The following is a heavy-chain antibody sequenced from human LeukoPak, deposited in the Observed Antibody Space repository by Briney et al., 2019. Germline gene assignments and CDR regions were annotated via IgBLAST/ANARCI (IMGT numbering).Heavy chain of an antibody. CDR3: AKGPQLYSGYHPDY. CDR2: ITGSDDKT. CDR1: GFTFSGSA. V-gene: IGHV3-23*01. J-gene: IGHJ4*02. D-gene: IGHD5-12*01. Sequence: PGGSLRLSCAASGFTFSGSAMTWVRQAPGKGLQWVSTITGSDDKTYYADSVKGRFTISRDFHKNIVHLHMNSLRVEDTAIYYCAKGPQLYSGYHPDYWGQGTLVTVSS.